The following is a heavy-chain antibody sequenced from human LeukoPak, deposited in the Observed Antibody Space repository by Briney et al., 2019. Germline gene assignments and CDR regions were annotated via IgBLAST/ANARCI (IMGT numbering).Heavy chain of an antibody. D-gene: IGHD1-26*01. Sequence: SVKVSCKASGGTFSSYAISWVRQAPGQGLEWMGRIIPIFGIANYAQKFQGRVTITADKSTSTAYMELSSLRAEDTAVYYCASSSQVGATTAFDYWGQGTLVTVSS. V-gene: IGHV1-69*04. CDR3: ASSSQVGATTAFDY. CDR2: IIPIFGIA. CDR1: GGTFSSYA. J-gene: IGHJ4*02.